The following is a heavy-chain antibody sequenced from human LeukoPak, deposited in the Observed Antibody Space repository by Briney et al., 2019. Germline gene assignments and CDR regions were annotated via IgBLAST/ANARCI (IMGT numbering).Heavy chain of an antibody. CDR3: ATPGGTYYYGSGSLLPFDY. J-gene: IGHJ4*02. V-gene: IGHV3-74*01. CDR2: INSDVSGT. CDR1: LFTFTSYW. D-gene: IGHD3-10*01. Sequence: RGSPRLSCAPSLFTFTSYWMHCGRQAPGEGVLWVSRINSDVSGTSYTDSVKGRFTISRDNAKNTLYLQMNSLRAEDTAVYYCATPGGTYYYGSGSLLPFDYWGQGTLVTVSS.